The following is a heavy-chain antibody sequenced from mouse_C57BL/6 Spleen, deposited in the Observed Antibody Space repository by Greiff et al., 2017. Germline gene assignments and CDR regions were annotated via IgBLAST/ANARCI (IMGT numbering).Heavy chain of an antibody. CDR1: GYSITSGYD. CDR2: ISYSGST. CDR3: ARGGNWVYFDY. D-gene: IGHD4-1*01. V-gene: IGHV3-1*01. J-gene: IGHJ2*01. Sequence: EVQLQESGPGMVKPSQSLSLTCTVTGYSITSGYDWHWIRHFPGNKLEWMGYISYSGSTNYNPSLKSRISITHDTSKNHFFLKLNSVTTEDTATYYCARGGNWVYFDYWGQGTTLTVSS.